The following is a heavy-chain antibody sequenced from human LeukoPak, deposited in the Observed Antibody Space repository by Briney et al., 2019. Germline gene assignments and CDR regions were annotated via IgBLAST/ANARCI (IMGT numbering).Heavy chain of an antibody. D-gene: IGHD3-22*01. J-gene: IGHJ4*02. CDR1: GFTVSSNY. Sequence: GGSLRLSCAASGFTVSSNYMSWVRQAPGKGLEWVSVIYSGGSTYYADSVKGRFTISRDNSKNTLYLQMNSLRAEDTAVYYCARPFYYYDSSGYLYWGQGTLVTVSS. V-gene: IGHV3-53*01. CDR2: IYSGGST. CDR3: ARPFYYYDSSGYLY.